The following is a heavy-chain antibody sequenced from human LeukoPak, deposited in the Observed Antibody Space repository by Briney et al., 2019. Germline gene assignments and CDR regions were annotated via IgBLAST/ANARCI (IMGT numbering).Heavy chain of an antibody. V-gene: IGHV4-38-2*01. CDR2: IYYSGHT. Sequence: SETLSLTCAVSGYSISSGYYWGWIRQPPGKGLEWIAIIYYSGHTNYNPSLESRVTISVDTSKNQFSLKLTSVTAADTAVYYCARLSSTWFDYWGQGALVTVSS. CDR3: ARLSSTWFDY. J-gene: IGHJ4*02. CDR1: GYSISSGYY. D-gene: IGHD6-13*01.